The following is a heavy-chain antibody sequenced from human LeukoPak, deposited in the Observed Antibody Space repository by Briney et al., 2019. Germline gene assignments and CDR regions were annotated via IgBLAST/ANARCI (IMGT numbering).Heavy chain of an antibody. Sequence: PGGSLRLSCAASGFTFSSYEMNWIRQAPGKGLEWVSYITSSSGYTDYADSVKGRFTISRDNAKNSLYLQMNSLRAEDTAMYYCARASYDILTGYFDYWGQGTLVTVSS. CDR2: ITSSSGYT. CDR1: GFTFSSYE. D-gene: IGHD3-9*01. CDR3: ARASYDILTGYFDY. J-gene: IGHJ4*02. V-gene: IGHV3-11*05.